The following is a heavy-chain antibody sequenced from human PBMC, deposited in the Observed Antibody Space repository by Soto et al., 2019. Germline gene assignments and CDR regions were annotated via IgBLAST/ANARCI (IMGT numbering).Heavy chain of an antibody. CDR1: VFTFSSYA. V-gene: IGHV3-23*01. Sequence: GGSLRLSCAASVFTFSSYAMSWVRQAPGKGLEWVSGISGSGASTDYADSVKGRFTISRDNSKNTLYLQMNSLRAEDTAVYYCAKKGGTYYYDSSGYGDWGQGTLVTVYS. J-gene: IGHJ4*02. CDR2: ISGSGAST. CDR3: AKKGGTYYYDSSGYGD. D-gene: IGHD3-22*01.